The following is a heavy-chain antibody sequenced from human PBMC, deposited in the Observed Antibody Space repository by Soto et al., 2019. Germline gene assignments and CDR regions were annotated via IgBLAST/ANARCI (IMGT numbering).Heavy chain of an antibody. CDR1: GFTFSSYA. CDR2: ISGSGGST. J-gene: IGHJ5*02. Sequence: GGSLRLSCAASGFTFSSYAMSLVRQAPGKGLEWVSAISGSGGSTYYADSVKGRFTISRDNSKNTLYLQMNSLRAEDTAVYYCAKRGYSPNWFDPWGQGTLVTVSS. D-gene: IGHD5-18*01. V-gene: IGHV3-23*01. CDR3: AKRGYSPNWFDP.